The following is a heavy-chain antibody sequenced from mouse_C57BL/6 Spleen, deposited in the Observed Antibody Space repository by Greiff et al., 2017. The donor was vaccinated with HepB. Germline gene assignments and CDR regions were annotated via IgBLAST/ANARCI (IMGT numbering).Heavy chain of an antibody. CDR3: ANGNFYYYAMDY. J-gene: IGHJ4*01. V-gene: IGHV1-80*01. Sequence: QQQSGAELVKPGASVKISCKASGYAFSSYWMNWVKQRPGKGLEWIGQIYPGDGDTNYNGKFKGKATLTADKSSSTAYMQLSSLTSEDSAVYFCANGNFYYYAMDYWGQGTSVTVSS. CDR1: GYAFSSYW. CDR2: IYPGDGDT.